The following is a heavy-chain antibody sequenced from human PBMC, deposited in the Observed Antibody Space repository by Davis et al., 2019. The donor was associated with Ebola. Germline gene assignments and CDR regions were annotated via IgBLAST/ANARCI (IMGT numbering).Heavy chain of an antibody. D-gene: IGHD1-7*01. CDR2: MNPNGGNA. CDR3: ARGFSSITGTTGLFWYYGMDV. Sequence: ASVKVSCKASGYTFTSHDINWVRQAPGQGLEWMGWMNPNGGNAGYAQKFQGRVTMTRNTSIRTAYMELSSLRSEDTAVYYCARGFSSITGTTGLFWYYGMDVWGKGTTVTVSS. J-gene: IGHJ6*04. CDR1: GYTFTSHD. V-gene: IGHV1-8*01.